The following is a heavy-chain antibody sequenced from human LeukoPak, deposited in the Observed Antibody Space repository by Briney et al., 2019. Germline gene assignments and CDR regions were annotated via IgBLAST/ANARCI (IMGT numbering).Heavy chain of an antibody. J-gene: IGHJ6*03. CDR1: GFTFSSYS. Sequence: GGSLRLSCAASGFTFSSYSMNWVRQAPGKGLEGVSSISSSSSYIYYADSVKGRFTISRDNAKNSLYLQMNSLRAEDTAVYYCARDHCSSTSCLGYYYYYMDVWGKGTTVTVSS. CDR3: ARDHCSSTSCLGYYYYYMDV. CDR2: ISSSSSYI. V-gene: IGHV3-21*01. D-gene: IGHD2-2*01.